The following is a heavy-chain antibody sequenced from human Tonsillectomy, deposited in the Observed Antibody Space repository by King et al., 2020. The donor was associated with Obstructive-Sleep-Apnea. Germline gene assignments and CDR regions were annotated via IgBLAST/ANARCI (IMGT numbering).Heavy chain of an antibody. J-gene: IGHJ6*02. CDR3: ARDGDYDILTVTFGYYYYGTDV. CDR2: ISDSSSYI. CDR1: GFTFSSYS. V-gene: IGHV3-21*01. D-gene: IGHD3-9*01. Sequence: EVQLVESGGGLVKPGGSLRLSCAASGFTFSSYSMNWVRQAPGKGLEWVSSISDSSSYIYYADSVKGRFTISRDNAKNSLYLQMNSLRAEDTAVYYCARDGDYDILTVTFGYYYYGTDVWGQGTTVTVSS.